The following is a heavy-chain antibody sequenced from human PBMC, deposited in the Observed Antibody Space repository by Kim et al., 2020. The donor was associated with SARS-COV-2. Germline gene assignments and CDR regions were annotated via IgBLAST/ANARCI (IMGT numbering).Heavy chain of an antibody. Sequence: GGSLRLSCAASGFTFDDYAMHWVRQAPGKGLEWVSGISWNNGSIGYADSVKGRFTISRDNAKNSLYLQMNSLRAEDTALYYCAKDVGRWLQWVSFDYWGQGTLVTVSS. CDR2: ISWNNGSI. CDR1: GFTFDDYA. V-gene: IGHV3-9*01. CDR3: AKDVGRWLQWVSFDY. J-gene: IGHJ4*02. D-gene: IGHD4-4*01.